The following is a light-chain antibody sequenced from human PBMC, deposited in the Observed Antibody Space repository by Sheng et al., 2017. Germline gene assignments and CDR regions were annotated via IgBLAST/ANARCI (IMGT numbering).Light chain of an antibody. CDR1: SSDVGGHNH. Sequence: QSALTQPASVSGSPGQSITISCTGTSSDVGGHNHVSWYQQHPGKVPKLMIYDVTNRPSGVSSRFSGSKSGNTASLTISGLQADDEADYYCNSFTDSTTWVFGGGDQADRP. V-gene: IGLV2-14*01. CDR2: DVT. CDR3: NSFTDSTTWV. J-gene: IGLJ3*02.